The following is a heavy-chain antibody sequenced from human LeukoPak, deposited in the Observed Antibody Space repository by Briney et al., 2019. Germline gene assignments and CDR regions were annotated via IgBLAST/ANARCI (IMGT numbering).Heavy chain of an antibody. D-gene: IGHD5-24*01. CDR1: GFTFSSYG. Sequence: TGGSLRLSCAASGFTFSSYGMSWVRQAPGKGLEWVSSISSSSSYIYYADSVKGRFTISRDNAKNSLYLQMNSLRAEDTAVYYCARRWLQSWGMDVWGKGTTVTISS. V-gene: IGHV3-21*01. CDR2: ISSSSSYI. CDR3: ARRWLQSWGMDV. J-gene: IGHJ6*03.